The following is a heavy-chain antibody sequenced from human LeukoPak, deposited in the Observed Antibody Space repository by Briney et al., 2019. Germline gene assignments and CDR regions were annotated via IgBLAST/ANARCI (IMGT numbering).Heavy chain of an antibody. V-gene: IGHV3-15*01. D-gene: IGHD3-22*01. Sequence: PGGSLRLSCAASGFTFSDAWLSWVRQAPGKGLEWIGRIRTKSEGEPTDYPGPVKGRFTISRDHSKNTLYLQMNSLRTEDTAVYYCSADPSDSSAWSFDYWGQGTLVTVSS. CDR2: IRTKSEGEPT. CDR1: GFTFSDAW. J-gene: IGHJ4*02. CDR3: SADPSDSSAWSFDY.